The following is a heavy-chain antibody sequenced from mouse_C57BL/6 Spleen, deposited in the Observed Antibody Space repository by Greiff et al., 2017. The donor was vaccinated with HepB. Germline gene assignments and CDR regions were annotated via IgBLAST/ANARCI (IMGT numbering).Heavy chain of an antibody. CDR1: GYTFTSYW. CDR3: ARGGDDYYAMDY. CDR2: IDPSDSET. Sequence: QVQLQQPGAELVRPGSSVKLSCKASGYTFTSYWMHWVKQRPIQGLEWIGNIDPSDSETHYNQKFKDKATLTVDKSSSTAYMQLSSLTSEDSAVYYCARGGDDYYAMDYWGQGTSVTVSS. V-gene: IGHV1-52*01. J-gene: IGHJ4*01.